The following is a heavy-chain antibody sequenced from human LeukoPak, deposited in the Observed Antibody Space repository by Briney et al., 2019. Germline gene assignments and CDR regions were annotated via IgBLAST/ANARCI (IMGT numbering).Heavy chain of an antibody. J-gene: IGHJ4*02. Sequence: PSETLSLTCNISGDFISGYHWSWIRQPPGKGLEWIGYVYYTGSTNYNPSLKSRVTISIDTSKIQFSLKLSSVTAADTAVYYCARDRSGWYGSEYWGQGTLVTVSS. CDR2: VYYTGST. CDR1: GDFISGYH. D-gene: IGHD6-19*01. CDR3: ARDRSGWYGSEY. V-gene: IGHV4-59*12.